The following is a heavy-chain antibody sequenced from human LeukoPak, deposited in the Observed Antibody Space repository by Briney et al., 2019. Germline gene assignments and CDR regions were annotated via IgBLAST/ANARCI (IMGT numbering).Heavy chain of an antibody. CDR3: AKTSGGNY. CDR2: IGENGVGT. V-gene: IGHV3-23*01. J-gene: IGHJ4*02. Sequence: GEALRLSCAASGFTFSNYAMSWVRQAPGKGLEWVSAIGENGVGTYYADSVKGRFAISRDNSKSMLCLQMNSLRAEDTAVYYCAKTSGGNYWGQGTLVTVSS. CDR1: GFTFSNYA. D-gene: IGHD2-15*01.